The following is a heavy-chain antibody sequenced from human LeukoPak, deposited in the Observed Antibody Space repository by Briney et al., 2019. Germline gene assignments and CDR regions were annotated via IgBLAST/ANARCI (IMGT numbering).Heavy chain of an antibody. CDR1: GYTFTNYY. V-gene: IGHV1-46*01. CDR2: INPSGGST. Sequence: GASVKVSCKASGYTFTNYYMHWVRQAPGQGLEWMGMINPSGGSTSYAQKFQGRVTMTRDTSTSTVYMELSSLRSEDTAVYYCARNTNSGFDYWGQGTLVTVSS. CDR3: ARNTNSGFDY. J-gene: IGHJ4*02. D-gene: IGHD2-8*01.